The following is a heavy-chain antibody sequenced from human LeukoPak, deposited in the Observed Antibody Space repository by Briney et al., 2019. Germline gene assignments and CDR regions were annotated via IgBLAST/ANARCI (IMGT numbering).Heavy chain of an antibody. CDR3: ARTSDPGYFDY. J-gene: IGHJ4*02. V-gene: IGHV4-34*01. Sequence: PSETLSLTCAVYGGSFSGYYWSWIRQPPGKGLEWIGEINHSGSTNYNPSLKSRVTISVDTSKNQFSLKLSSVTAADTAVYFCARTSDPGYFDYWGQGTLVTVSS. CDR1: GGSFSGYY. CDR2: INHSGST.